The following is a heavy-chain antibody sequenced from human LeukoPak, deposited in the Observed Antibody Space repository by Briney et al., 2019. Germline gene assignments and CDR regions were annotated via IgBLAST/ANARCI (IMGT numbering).Heavy chain of an antibody. CDR3: ASDHGQLASNRFDP. J-gene: IGHJ5*02. D-gene: IGHD6-13*01. V-gene: IGHV4-30-4*01. Sequence: SETLCLTCTVSGGSISSGATYWSWIRQPPGKGLEWLGYIYYSGSTYYNPSLKSRVTVSVDTSKNQFSLKLSSVTAADTAVYDCASDHGQLASNRFDPWGQGTLVTVSS. CDR1: GGSISSGATY. CDR2: IYYSGST.